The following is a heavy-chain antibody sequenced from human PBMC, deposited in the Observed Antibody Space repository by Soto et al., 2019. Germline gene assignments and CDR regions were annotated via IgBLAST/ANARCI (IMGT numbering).Heavy chain of an antibody. CDR2: IWYDGNNK. D-gene: IGHD2-15*01. CDR3: ASSLRGYCSGGSCYSGDY. J-gene: IGHJ4*02. Sequence: ESGGGVVQPGRSLRLSCAASGFTFSGYGMHWVRQAPGKGLEWVAVIWYDGNNKYYADSVKGRFTISRDNSKNTLYLQMNSLRAEDTAVYYCASSLRGYCSGGSCYSGDYWGQGTLVTVSS. V-gene: IGHV3-33*01. CDR1: GFTFSGYG.